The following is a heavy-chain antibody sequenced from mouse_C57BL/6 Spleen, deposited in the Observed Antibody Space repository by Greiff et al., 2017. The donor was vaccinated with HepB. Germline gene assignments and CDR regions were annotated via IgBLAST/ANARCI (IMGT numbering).Heavy chain of an antibody. D-gene: IGHD2-1*01. CDR3: ARRGKSYGNSFAY. J-gene: IGHJ3*01. V-gene: IGHV1-80*01. CDR1: GYAFSSYW. Sequence: VQLQQSGAELVKPGASVKISCKASGYAFSSYWMNWVKQRPGKGLEWIGQIYPGDGDTNYNGKFKGKATLTADKSSSTAYMQLSSLTSEDSAVYFCARRGKSYGNSFAYWGQGTLVTVSA. CDR2: IYPGDGDT.